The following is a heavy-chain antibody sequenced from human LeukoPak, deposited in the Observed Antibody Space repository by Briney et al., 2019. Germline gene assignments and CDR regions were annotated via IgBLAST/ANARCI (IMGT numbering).Heavy chain of an antibody. J-gene: IGHJ6*03. CDR2: IYCSGST. CDR3: ARCRRRSNYYYYYMDV. V-gene: IGHV4-59*01. Sequence: SETLSLTCTVSGGSISSYYWSWIRQPPGKGLEWIGYIYCSGSTNYNPPLKSRVTISVDTSKNQFSLKLGSVTAADTAVYYCARCRRRSNYYYYYMDVWGKGTTVTVSS. D-gene: IGHD4-11*01. CDR1: GGSISSYY.